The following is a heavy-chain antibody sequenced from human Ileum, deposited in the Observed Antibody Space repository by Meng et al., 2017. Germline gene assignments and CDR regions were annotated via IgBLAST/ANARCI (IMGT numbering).Heavy chain of an antibody. V-gene: IGHV4-4*02. CDR3: VRHGGKYFDS. D-gene: IGHD2-15*01. CDR1: GGSISSSFY. Sequence: QVQLRESGPGLVEPSGTLSLTCPVSGGSISSSFYWSWVRQSPGKGLEWIGQIYLAGSPNYNPSLESRVTISVDKSKNQFSLRLTSVTAADTAIFYCVRHGGKYFDSWGQGTLVTVSS. CDR2: IYLAGSP. J-gene: IGHJ4*02.